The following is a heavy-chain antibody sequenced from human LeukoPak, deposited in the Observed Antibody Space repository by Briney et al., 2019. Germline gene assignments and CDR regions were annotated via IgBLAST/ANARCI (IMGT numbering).Heavy chain of an antibody. CDR1: GGTFSSYA. D-gene: IGHD6-19*01. CDR3: ARDDSGWYSGDY. CDR2: ISAYNGNT. Sequence: GASVKVSCKASGGTFSSYAISWVRQAPGQGIEWMGWISAYNGNTNYAQKLQGRVTMTTDTSTSTAYMELRSLRSDDTAVYYCARDDSGWYSGDYWGQGTLVTVSS. J-gene: IGHJ4*02. V-gene: IGHV1-18*01.